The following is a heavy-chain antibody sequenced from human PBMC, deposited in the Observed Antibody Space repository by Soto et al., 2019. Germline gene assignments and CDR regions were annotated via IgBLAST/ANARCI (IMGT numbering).Heavy chain of an antibody. D-gene: IGHD3-22*01. CDR3: ARELSLYYYDSSGYWRSYYFDY. J-gene: IGHJ4*02. Sequence: QVQLVESGGGVVQPGRSLRLSCAASGFTFSSYGMHWVRQAPGKGLEWVAVIWYDGSNKYYADSVKGRFTISRDNSKNMLYLQMNSLRADDTAVYYCARELSLYYYDSSGYWRSYYFDYWGQGTLVTVSS. CDR2: IWYDGSNK. V-gene: IGHV3-33*01. CDR1: GFTFSSYG.